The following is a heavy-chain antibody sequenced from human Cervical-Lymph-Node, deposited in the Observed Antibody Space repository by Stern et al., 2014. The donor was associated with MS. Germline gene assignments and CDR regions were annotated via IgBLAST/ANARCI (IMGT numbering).Heavy chain of an antibody. CDR3: ARVRSVSVETAGGEAFDL. CDR2: VQPISGVT. V-gene: IGHV1-2*02. Sequence: QMQLVQSGPEVKKPGASVKVSCKASGYTFSDYYMHWVRQAPGQGLEWLGWVQPISGVTNYAQKYEGRVSMTRDKSINTAYIELSGLISDDTAVYYCARVRSVSVETAGGEAFDLWGQGTVLTVSS. CDR1: GYTFSDYY. J-gene: IGHJ3*01. D-gene: IGHD2-21*02.